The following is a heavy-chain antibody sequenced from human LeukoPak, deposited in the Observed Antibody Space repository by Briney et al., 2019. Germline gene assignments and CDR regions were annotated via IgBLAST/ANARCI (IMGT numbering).Heavy chain of an antibody. V-gene: IGHV1-8*01. D-gene: IGHD2/OR15-2a*01. CDR3: ARGREYQSYYYYYYYMDV. Sequence: ASVKVSCKASGYTFTSYDINWVRQATGQGLEWMGWMNPNSGNTGYAQKFQGRVTMTRNTSISTAYMELSSLRSEDTAVYYCARGREYQSYYYYYYYMDVWGKGTTVTVSS. CDR2: MNPNSGNT. CDR1: GYTFTSYD. J-gene: IGHJ6*03.